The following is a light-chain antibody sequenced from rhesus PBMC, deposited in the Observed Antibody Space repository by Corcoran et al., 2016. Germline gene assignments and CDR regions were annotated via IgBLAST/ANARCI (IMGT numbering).Light chain of an antibody. CDR2: EAS. J-gene: IGKJ3*01. CDR1: QGITND. CDR3: QHYYSTPFT. V-gene: IGKV1-25*01. Sequence: DIQMTQSPSSLSASVGDRVTITCRASQGITNDLAWYQKKPGETPKLMIYEASSLQSGIPSRFSGSGSGTDFTLTISSLQSEDFATYYCQHYYSTPFTFGHGTKLDIK.